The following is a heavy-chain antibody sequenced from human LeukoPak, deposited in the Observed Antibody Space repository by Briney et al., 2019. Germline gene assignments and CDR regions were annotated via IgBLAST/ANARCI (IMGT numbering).Heavy chain of an antibody. CDR2: IKSKTDGETT. D-gene: IGHD6-13*01. V-gene: IGHV3-15*01. Sequence: GGSLRLSCAASGFTFSNARMSWVRQAPGKGLEWVGRIKSKTDGETTDYAAPVKGRFTISRDGSKNTLYLQMNSLKTEDTAVYYCARGKTAASGVFDYWGQGTLVTVSS. CDR3: ARGKTAASGVFDY. J-gene: IGHJ4*02. CDR1: GFTFSNAR.